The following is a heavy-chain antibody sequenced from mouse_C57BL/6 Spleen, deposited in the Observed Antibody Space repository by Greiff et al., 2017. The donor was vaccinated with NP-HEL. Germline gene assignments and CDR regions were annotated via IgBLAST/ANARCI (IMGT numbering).Heavy chain of an antibody. CDR3: ARRRGSAFSYFDV. Sequence: QLQQSGPELVTPWAPFPLSFPSSFSPFPYSSLPFFNHIHLNSLELIGDINPNNGGTSYNQKFKGKATLTVDKSSSTAYMELRSLTSEDSAVYYCARRRGSAFSYFDVWGTGTTVTVSS. D-gene: IGHD6-2*01. CDR2: INPNNGGT. V-gene: IGHV1-26*01. CDR1: FSPFPYSS. J-gene: IGHJ1*03.